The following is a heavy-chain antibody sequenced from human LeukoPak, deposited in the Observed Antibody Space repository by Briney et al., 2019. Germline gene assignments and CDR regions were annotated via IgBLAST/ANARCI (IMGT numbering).Heavy chain of an antibody. CDR2: INHSGST. J-gene: IGHJ4*02. CDR1: GGSFSGYY. D-gene: IGHD3-22*01. V-gene: IGHV4-34*01. Sequence: PSETLSLTCAVYGGSFSGYYWSWIRQPPGKGLEWIGEINHSGSTNYNPSLKSRVTISVDTSKNQFSLKLSSVTAADTAVYYCASQGYYDSSGPPDYWGQGTLVTVSS. CDR3: ASQGYYDSSGPPDY.